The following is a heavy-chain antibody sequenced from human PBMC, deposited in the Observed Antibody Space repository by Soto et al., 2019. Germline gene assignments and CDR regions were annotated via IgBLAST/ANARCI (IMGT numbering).Heavy chain of an antibody. CDR3: ARDRITYGSGSYFYYGMDV. D-gene: IGHD3-10*01. J-gene: IGHJ6*02. CDR2: IYSGGST. Sequence: PGWSLRLSCASSVFTVSSNYMSWVRQAPGKGLEWVSVIYSGGSTYYADSVKGRFTISRDNSKNTLYLQMNSLRAEDTAVYYCARDRITYGSGSYFYYGMDVWGQGTTVTVSS. CDR1: VFTVSSNY. V-gene: IGHV3-53*01.